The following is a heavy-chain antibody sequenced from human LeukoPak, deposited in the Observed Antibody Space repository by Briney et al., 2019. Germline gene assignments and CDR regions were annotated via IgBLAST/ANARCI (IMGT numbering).Heavy chain of an antibody. CDR2: IYTSGST. Sequence: SETLSLTCTVSGGSISSGSYYWSWIRQPAGKGLEWIGRIYTSGSTNYSPSLKSRVTISVDTSKNQFSLKLSSVTAADTAVYYCARDPGDVVTAINDAFDIWGQGTMVTVSS. J-gene: IGHJ3*02. V-gene: IGHV4-61*02. CDR1: GGSISSGSYY. D-gene: IGHD2-21*02. CDR3: ARDPGDVVTAINDAFDI.